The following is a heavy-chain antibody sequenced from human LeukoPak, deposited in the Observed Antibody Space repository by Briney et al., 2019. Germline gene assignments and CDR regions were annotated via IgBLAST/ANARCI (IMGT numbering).Heavy chain of an antibody. J-gene: IGHJ4*02. Sequence: GGSLRLSCAASGFTFSSYGMHWVRQAPGKGLEWVAFIRYDASNKYYADSVKGRFTISRVNSMSTLYLQMNSLRAEDTAVYYCARERIAEAVPNGALDYWGQGTLVTVSS. CDR3: ARERIAEAVPNGALDY. D-gene: IGHD6-19*01. CDR1: GFTFSSYG. V-gene: IGHV3-30*02. CDR2: IRYDASNK.